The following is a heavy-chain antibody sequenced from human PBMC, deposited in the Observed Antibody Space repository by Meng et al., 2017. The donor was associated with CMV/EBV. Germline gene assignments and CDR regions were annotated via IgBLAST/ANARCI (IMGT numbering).Heavy chain of an antibody. Sequence: SETLSLTCTVSGGSISSSGYYWGWIRQPPGKGLEWIGSIYYSGSTYYNPSLKSRVTISVDTSKNQFSLKLSSVTAADTAVYYCARRDDFWSGYLNWGQGTLVTVSS. CDR2: IYYSGST. V-gene: IGHV4-39*01. CDR1: GGSISSSGYY. J-gene: IGHJ4*02. CDR3: ARRDDFWSGYLN. D-gene: IGHD3-3*01.